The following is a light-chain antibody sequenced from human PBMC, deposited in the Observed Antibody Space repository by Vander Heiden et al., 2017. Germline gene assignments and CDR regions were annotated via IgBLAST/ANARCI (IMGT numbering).Light chain of an antibody. CDR1: QGISSY. V-gene: IGKV1-9*01. Sequence: DIQLTQSPSFLSASVGDRVTITCRASQGISSYLAWYQQKPGKAPKLLIYAASTLQSGVPSRFSGTGSGTEFTLTIISLQPEDFATYYCHRLKSYAFTFGGGTKVEIK. CDR2: AAS. CDR3: HRLKSYAFT. J-gene: IGKJ4*01.